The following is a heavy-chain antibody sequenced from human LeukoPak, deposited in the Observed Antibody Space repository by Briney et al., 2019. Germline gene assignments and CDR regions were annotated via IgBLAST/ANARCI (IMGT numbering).Heavy chain of an antibody. Sequence: ASVKVSCKASGCTFTSYDVNWVRQATGQGLEWMGWMNPNSGNTGYAQKFQGRVTMTRNTSISTAYMELSSLRSEDTAVYYCARGRSSGWYRSEYFQHWGQGTLVTVSS. CDR3: ARGRSSGWYRSEYFQH. D-gene: IGHD6-19*01. V-gene: IGHV1-8*01. J-gene: IGHJ1*01. CDR1: GCTFTSYD. CDR2: MNPNSGNT.